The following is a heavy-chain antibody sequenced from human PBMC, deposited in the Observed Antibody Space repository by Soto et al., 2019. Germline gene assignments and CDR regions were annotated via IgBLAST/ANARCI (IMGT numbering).Heavy chain of an antibody. D-gene: IGHD3-22*01. V-gene: IGHV4-31*03. J-gene: IGHJ3*02. Sequence: PSETLSLTCTVSGGSISSGGYYWSWIRQHPGKGLEWIGYIYYSGSTYYNPSLKSRVTISVDTSKNQFSLKLSSVTAADTAVYYCARTWSIINYYDSSGPDAFDIWGQGTMVTVSS. CDR1: GGSISSGGYY. CDR2: IYYSGST. CDR3: ARTWSIINYYDSSGPDAFDI.